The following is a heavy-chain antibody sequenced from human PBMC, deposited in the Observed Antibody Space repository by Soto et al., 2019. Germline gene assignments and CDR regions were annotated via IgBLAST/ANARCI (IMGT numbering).Heavy chain of an antibody. CDR2: IIPIFGTA. D-gene: IGHD3-10*01. CDR3: ASTKDVLLWFGELLTSYYYYDMDV. CDR1: GGTFSSYA. Sequence: SVKVSCKASGGTFSSYAISWVRQAPGQGLEWMGGIIPIFGTANYAQKFQGRVTITADESTSTAYTELSSLRSEDTAVYYCASTKDVLLWFGELLTSYYYYDMDVWGQGTTVTVSS. J-gene: IGHJ6*02. V-gene: IGHV1-69*13.